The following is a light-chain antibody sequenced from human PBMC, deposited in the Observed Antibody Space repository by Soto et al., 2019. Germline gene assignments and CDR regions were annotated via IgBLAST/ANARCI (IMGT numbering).Light chain of an antibody. CDR2: EVS. V-gene: IGLV2-14*01. CDR1: SSDVGGYKY. J-gene: IGLJ1*01. CDR3: SSYTSSSSYV. Sequence: QSVLTQAASVSGSTGQSITISCTGTSSDVGGYKYVSWYQQYPGKAPKLMFYEVSNRPPGVSNRFSGSKTGNTASLIISGLQAEDEADYYCSSYTSSSSYVFGSGTKVTVL.